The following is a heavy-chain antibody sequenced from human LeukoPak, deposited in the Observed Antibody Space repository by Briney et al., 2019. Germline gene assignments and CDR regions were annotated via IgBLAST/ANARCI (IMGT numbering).Heavy chain of an antibody. J-gene: IGHJ5*02. CDR3: AKDGTSSWFGEAT. CDR1: GFTFSDYG. Sequence: PGGSLRLYCAASGFTFSDYGMQWVRQAPGQGLEWVALISTDGSHKDYADSVKGRFTLSRDNSKNTLYLQMNSLRVEDTAVYYCAKDGTSSWFGEATWGQGTLVTVSS. D-gene: IGHD6-13*01. V-gene: IGHV3-30*18. CDR2: ISTDGSHK.